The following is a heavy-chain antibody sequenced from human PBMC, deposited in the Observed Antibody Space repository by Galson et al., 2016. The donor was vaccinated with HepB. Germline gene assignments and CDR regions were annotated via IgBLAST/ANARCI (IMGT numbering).Heavy chain of an antibody. D-gene: IGHD2-21*02. V-gene: IGHV4-31*03. J-gene: IGHJ5*01. CDR2: IFYSGTT. Sequence: LSLTCTVSGGSISSVNYYWSWIRQHPGKGLEWIGYIFYSGTTHYNPSLKSRVTISMDTSKNHFSLKLNSMTAADTAVYYCARTTGDCGGDCSWFDPWGQGTLVTVSS. CDR3: ARTTGDCGGDCSWFDP. CDR1: GGSISSVNYY.